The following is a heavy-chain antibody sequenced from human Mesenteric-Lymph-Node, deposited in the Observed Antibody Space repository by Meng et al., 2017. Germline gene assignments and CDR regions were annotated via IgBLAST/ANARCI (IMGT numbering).Heavy chain of an antibody. CDR1: GGSISSSSYY. D-gene: IGHD2-15*01. V-gene: IGHV4-39*07. Sequence: SETLSLTCTVSGGSISSSSYYWGWIRQPPGKGLEWIGSIYYSGSTYYNPSLKSRVTISVDTSKNQFSLKLSSVTAADTAVYYCAREVAATYLGAFDIWGQGTMVTVSS. CDR3: AREVAATYLGAFDI. CDR2: IYYSGST. J-gene: IGHJ3*02.